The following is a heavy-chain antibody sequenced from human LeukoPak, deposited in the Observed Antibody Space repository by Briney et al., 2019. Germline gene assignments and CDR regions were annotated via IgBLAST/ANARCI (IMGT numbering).Heavy chain of an antibody. CDR1: GGSFSGYY. CDR3: ARRRIAAAGWREFDY. J-gene: IGHJ4*02. Sequence: PSETLSLTCAVYGGSFSGYYWSWIRQPPGKGLEWIGEINHSGSTNYNPSLKSRVTISVDTSKNQFSLKLSSVTAADTAVYYCARRRIAAAGWREFDYWGQGTLVTVSS. CDR2: INHSGST. D-gene: IGHD6-13*01. V-gene: IGHV4-34*01.